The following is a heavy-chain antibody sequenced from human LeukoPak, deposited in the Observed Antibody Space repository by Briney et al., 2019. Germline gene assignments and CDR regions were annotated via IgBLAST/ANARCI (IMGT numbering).Heavy chain of an antibody. CDR3: ARDRRPSDAFDI. V-gene: IGHV4-39*07. J-gene: IGHJ3*02. Sequence: PSETLSLTCTVSGGSISSSSYYWGWIRQPPGKGLEWIGSMYYSGSTYYNPSLKSRVTISVDTSKNQFSLKLSSVTAADTAVYYCARDRRPSDAFDIWGQGTMVTVSS. CDR1: GGSISSSSYY. CDR2: MYYSGST.